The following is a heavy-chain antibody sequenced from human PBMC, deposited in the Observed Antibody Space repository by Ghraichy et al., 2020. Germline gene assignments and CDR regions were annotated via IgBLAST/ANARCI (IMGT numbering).Heavy chain of an antibody. D-gene: IGHD1-14*01. CDR3: ASRSDPELLGAFDI. CDR2: MNPNSGNT. CDR1: GYTFTSYD. V-gene: IGHV1-8*03. Sequence: ASVKVSYKASGYTFTSYDINWVRQATGQGLEWMGWMNPNSGNTGNAQKFQGRVTITRNTSISTAYMELSSLRSEDTAVYYCASRSDPELLGAFDIWGQGTMVTVSS. J-gene: IGHJ3*02.